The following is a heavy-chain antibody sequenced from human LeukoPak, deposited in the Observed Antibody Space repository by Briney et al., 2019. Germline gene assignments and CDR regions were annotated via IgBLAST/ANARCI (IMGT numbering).Heavy chain of an antibody. D-gene: IGHD2-21*02. CDR1: DGSVSNYY. Sequence: SETLSLTCTVSDGSVSNYYWSWIRQPPGKGLEYIGYIHYSGSTNSNPSLKSRVTMSVDTSKNQFSLKLNSVTAADTAVYYCARNHCGGDCFVFDIWGQGTMVTVSS. V-gene: IGHV4-59*02. CDR2: IHYSGST. J-gene: IGHJ3*02. CDR3: ARNHCGGDCFVFDI.